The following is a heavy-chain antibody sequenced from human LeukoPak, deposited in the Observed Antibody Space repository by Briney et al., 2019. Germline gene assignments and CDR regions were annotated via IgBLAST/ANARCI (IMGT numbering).Heavy chain of an antibody. CDR3: VKGDYPLFAH. Sequence: KTGGSLRLSCAASGLTFSNAWMSWVRQAPGKGLEWVGRIKSKTDGGTTNYAAPVKGRFTISRDDSKTTLYLQMNSLKTEDTAVYYCVKGDYPLFAHWGQGTLVTVSS. J-gene: IGHJ4*02. CDR2: IKSKTDGGTT. D-gene: IGHD3-16*01. V-gene: IGHV3-15*01. CDR1: GLTFSNAW.